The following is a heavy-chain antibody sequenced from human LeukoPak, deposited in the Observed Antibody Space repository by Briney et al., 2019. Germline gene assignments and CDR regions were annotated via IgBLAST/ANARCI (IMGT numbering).Heavy chain of an antibody. D-gene: IGHD3-22*01. V-gene: IGHV5-51*01. CDR2: IYPGDSDT. Sequence: GESLKISCKGSGYSFTSYWIGWVRQMPGKGLEWMGIIYPGDSDTRYSPSFQGQVTISADKSISTAYLQWSSLKASDTAMYYYARRYDSSGYAFDIWGQGTMVTVSS. CDR1: GYSFTSYW. CDR3: ARRYDSSGYAFDI. J-gene: IGHJ3*02.